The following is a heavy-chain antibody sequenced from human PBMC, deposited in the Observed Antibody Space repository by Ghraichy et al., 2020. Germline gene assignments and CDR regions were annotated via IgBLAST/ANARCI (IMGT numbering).Heavy chain of an antibody. V-gene: IGHV3-21*01. D-gene: IGHD6-19*01. CDR1: EFTLSSYS. CDR2: VSKTSNNE. CDR3: ARLSRLALAADPFLDF. J-gene: IGHJ4*02. Sequence: GGSLRLSCAASEFTLSSYSMSWVRQAPGRGLEWVASVSKTSNNEYYADSVEGRFSLSRDNAENSLFLEMNSLRGDDTAIYFCARLSRLALAADPFLDFWGRGTLFTFSA.